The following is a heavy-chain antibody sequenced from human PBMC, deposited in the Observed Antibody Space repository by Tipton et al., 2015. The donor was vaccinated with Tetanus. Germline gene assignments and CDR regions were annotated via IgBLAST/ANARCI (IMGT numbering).Heavy chain of an antibody. CDR1: GFTFSSYA. CDR3: AKDEGRAYDFWSGSGVQYYFDY. CDR2: ISGSGGST. V-gene: IGHV3-23*01. D-gene: IGHD3-3*01. J-gene: IGHJ4*02. Sequence: SLRLSCAASGFTFSSYAMSWVRQAPGKGLEWVSAISGSGGSTYYADSVKGRFTISRDNSKNTLYLQMNSLRAEDTAVYYCAKDEGRAYDFWSGSGVQYYFDYWGQGTLVTVSS.